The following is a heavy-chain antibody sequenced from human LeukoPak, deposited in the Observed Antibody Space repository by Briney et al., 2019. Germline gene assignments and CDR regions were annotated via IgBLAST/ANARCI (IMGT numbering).Heavy chain of an antibody. CDR2: ISYSGNT. V-gene: IGHV4-39*07. J-gene: IGHJ4*02. CDR3: ARGVSLDY. Sequence: SETLSLTCTVSAGSISSSDYYWGWIRQSPGKGLEWIGRISYSGNTNYNPSLKSRVTISGDTSKNQFSLRLTSVTAADTAVYYCARGVSLDYWGQGTLVTVSS. CDR1: AGSISSSDYY.